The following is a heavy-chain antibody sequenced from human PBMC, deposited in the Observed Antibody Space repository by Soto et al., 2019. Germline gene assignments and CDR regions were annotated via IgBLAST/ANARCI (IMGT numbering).Heavy chain of an antibody. D-gene: IGHD3-16*01. J-gene: IGHJ4*02. CDR1: GGSFSGYY. CDR3: ARATGPGLMGY. CDR2: INHSGST. Sequence: SETLSLTCAVYGGSFSGYYWSWIRQPPGKGLEWIGEINHSGSTNYNPSLKSRVTISVDTSKNQFSLKLSSVTAADTAVYYCARATGPGLMGYWGQGTLVTVSS. V-gene: IGHV4-34*01.